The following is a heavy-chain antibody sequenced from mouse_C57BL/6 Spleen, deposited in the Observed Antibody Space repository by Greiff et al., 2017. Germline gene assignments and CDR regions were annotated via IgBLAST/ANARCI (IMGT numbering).Heavy chain of an antibody. J-gene: IGHJ3*01. CDR1: GYTFTDYY. Sequence: EVKLQQSGPELVKPGASVKISCKASGYTFTDYYMNWVKQSHGKSLEWIGDIHPNNGGTSYNQKFKGKATLTVDKSSSTAYMELRSLTSDDSAVYYCARHFDGYCSWFAYWGQGTLVTVSA. V-gene: IGHV1-26*01. D-gene: IGHD2-3*01. CDR3: ARHFDGYCSWFAY. CDR2: IHPNNGGT.